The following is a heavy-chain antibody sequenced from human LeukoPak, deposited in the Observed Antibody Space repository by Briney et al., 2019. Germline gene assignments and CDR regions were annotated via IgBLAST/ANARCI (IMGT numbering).Heavy chain of an antibody. CDR3: AGSGWQVYFDY. V-gene: IGHV3-74*01. J-gene: IGHJ4*02. Sequence: GGSLRLSCAASGFTFSSYWMHWVRQAPGEGLVWVSRINSGGSSTNYADSVKGRFTISRDNAKNSLYLQMNSLRAEDTGVYYCAGSGWQVYFDYWGQGTLVTVSS. CDR1: GFTFSSYW. CDR2: INSGGSST. D-gene: IGHD6-19*01.